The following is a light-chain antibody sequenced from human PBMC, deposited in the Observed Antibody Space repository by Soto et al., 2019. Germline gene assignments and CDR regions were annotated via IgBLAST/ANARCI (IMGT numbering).Light chain of an antibody. J-gene: IGLJ1*01. CDR3: SSYTSTRSRV. V-gene: IGLV2-14*03. Sequence: QSALTQPASVSGSPGQSITISCTGTSSYVGGYNYVSWYQQHPGKAPKLMIYDVSNRPSGVSYRFSGSKSGNTASLTISGLQAEDEADYYCSSYTSTRSRVFGPG. CDR1: SSYVGGYNY. CDR2: DVS.